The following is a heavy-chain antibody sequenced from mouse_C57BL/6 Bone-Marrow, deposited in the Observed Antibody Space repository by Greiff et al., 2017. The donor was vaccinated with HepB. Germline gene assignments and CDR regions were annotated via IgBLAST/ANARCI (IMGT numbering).Heavy chain of an antibody. V-gene: IGHV1-55*01. CDR2: VFPGSGGS. Sequence: QVQLQQPGAELVKPGASVKMSCRASGYTFTNNWITWVRQRPGQGLEWIGDVFPGSGGSNNNEKFKRRATLTVDTSSSTAYMQLSSLTSEDSAVYYCARDYGSSGGALDYWGQGTSVTVPS. CDR3: ARDYGSSGGALDY. D-gene: IGHD1-1*01. CDR1: GYTFTNNW. J-gene: IGHJ4*01.